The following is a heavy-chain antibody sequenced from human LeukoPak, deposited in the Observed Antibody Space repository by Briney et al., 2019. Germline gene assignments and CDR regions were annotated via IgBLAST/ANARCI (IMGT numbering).Heavy chain of an antibody. D-gene: IGHD3-10*01. CDR3: ARGKMVRGVINPNYHGMDV. V-gene: IGHV3-21*01. Sequence: GGSLRLSCAASGFTFSSYSMNWVRQAPGKGLEWVSSISSSSSYIYYADSVKGRFTISRDNAKNSLYLQMNSLRAEDTAVYYCARGKMVRGVINPNYHGMDVWGQGTTVTVSS. CDR1: GFTFSSYS. CDR2: ISSSSSYI. J-gene: IGHJ6*02.